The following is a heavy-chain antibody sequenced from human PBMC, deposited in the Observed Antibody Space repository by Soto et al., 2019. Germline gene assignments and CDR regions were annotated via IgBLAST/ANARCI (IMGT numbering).Heavy chain of an antibody. CDR2: IYYSGST. D-gene: IGHD5-12*01. J-gene: IGHJ4*02. Sequence: SETLSLTCTVSGCSISSYYWSWIRQPPGKGLEWIGYIYYSGSTNYNPSLKSRVTISVDTSKNQFSLKLSSVTAADTAVYYCARDGYSGFDWGQGTLVTVSS. V-gene: IGHV4-59*01. CDR1: GCSISSYY. CDR3: ARDGYSGFD.